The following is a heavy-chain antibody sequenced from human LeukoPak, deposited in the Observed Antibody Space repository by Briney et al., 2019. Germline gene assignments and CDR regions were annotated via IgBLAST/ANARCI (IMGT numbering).Heavy chain of an antibody. CDR1: GCSISSYY. CDR3: ARLYCSSTSCYGDWFDP. Sequence: SETLSLTCTVSGCSISSYYWSWIRQPPGKGLEWIGYIYYSGSTNYNPSLKSRVTISVDTSKNQFSLKLSSVTAADTAVYYCARLYCSSTSCYGDWFDPWGQGTLVTVSS. D-gene: IGHD2-2*01. J-gene: IGHJ5*02. CDR2: IYYSGST. V-gene: IGHV4-59*01.